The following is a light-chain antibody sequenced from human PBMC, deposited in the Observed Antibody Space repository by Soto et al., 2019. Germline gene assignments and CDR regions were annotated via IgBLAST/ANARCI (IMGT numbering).Light chain of an antibody. CDR3: SSYTSSSTWV. Sequence: QSALTQPASVSGSPGQSITISCTGTSSDIGGYNYVSWYQQHPGKVPKLMIYDVSNRPSGVSDRFSGSKSVNTASLTISGLQAEDEADYYCSSYTSSSTWVFGGGTQLTVL. J-gene: IGLJ3*02. CDR2: DVS. V-gene: IGLV2-14*01. CDR1: SSDIGGYNY.